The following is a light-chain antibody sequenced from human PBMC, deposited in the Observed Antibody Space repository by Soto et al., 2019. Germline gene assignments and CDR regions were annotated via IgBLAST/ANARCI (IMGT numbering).Light chain of an antibody. V-gene: IGLV2-8*01. CDR3: SSHGGSNNPYV. CDR2: DVT. CDR1: SSDIGGYNF. Sequence: QSALTQPPSASGSPGQSVAISCTGTSSDIGGYNFVSWYQQHPGKAPKLMIYDVTKRPSGVPDRSSGSKSGNTATLIVSGLQAEDEADYYCSSHGGSNNPYVFGPGTKLTVL. J-gene: IGLJ1*01.